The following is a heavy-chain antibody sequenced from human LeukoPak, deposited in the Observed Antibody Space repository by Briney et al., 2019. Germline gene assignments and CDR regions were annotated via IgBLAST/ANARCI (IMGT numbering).Heavy chain of an antibody. CDR3: ARYSSWYALSSWFDP. CDR1: GGSFSGYY. CDR2: IYYSGST. D-gene: IGHD6-13*01. Sequence: PSETLSLTCAVYGGSFSGYYWSWIRQPPGKGLEWIGYIYYSGSTNYNPSLKSRVTISVDTSKNQFSLKLSSVTAADTAVYYCARYSSWYALSSWFDPWGQGTLVTVSS. J-gene: IGHJ5*02. V-gene: IGHV4-59*01.